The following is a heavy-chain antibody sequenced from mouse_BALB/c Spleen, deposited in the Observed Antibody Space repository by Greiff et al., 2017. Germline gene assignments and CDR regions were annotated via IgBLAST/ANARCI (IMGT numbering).Heavy chain of an antibody. Sequence: VQLQQSGAELVRPGALVKLSCKASGFNIKDYYMHWVKQRPEQGLEWIGWIDPENGNTIYDPKFQGKASITADTSSNTAYLQLSSLTSEDTAVYYCASGLEAWCAYWGQGTLVTVSA. J-gene: IGHJ3*01. CDR1: GFNIKDYY. D-gene: IGHD2-4*01. CDR2: IDPENGNT. CDR3: ASGLEAWCAY. V-gene: IGHV14-1*02.